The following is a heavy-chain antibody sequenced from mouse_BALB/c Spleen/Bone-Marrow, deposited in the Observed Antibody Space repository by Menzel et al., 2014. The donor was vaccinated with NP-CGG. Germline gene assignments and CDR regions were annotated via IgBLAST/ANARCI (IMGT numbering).Heavy chain of an antibody. V-gene: IGHV14-3*02. CDR3: ARWEYYAMDY. Sequence: EVQLQQSGAELVKPGASVKLSCTASGFNIKDTYMHWVKQRPEQGLEWIGRIGPANGNTKYDPKFQGKATITADTSSNRAYLQLSSLTSEDTAVYYCARWEYYAMDYWGQGTSVTVSS. J-gene: IGHJ4*01. CDR2: IGPANGNT. CDR1: GFNIKDTY. D-gene: IGHD4-1*01.